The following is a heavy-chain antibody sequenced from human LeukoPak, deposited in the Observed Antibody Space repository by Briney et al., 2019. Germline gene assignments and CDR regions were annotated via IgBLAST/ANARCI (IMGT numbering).Heavy chain of an antibody. Sequence: GRSLRLSCAASGFIFSNYAMHWVRQAPGRGLERVALISYDGSNKYYADYVKGRFTISRDNSKTTLYMQLNSLRAEDTAVYYCVRGAHGRGFHNAFDIWGQGTMVTVSS. CDR1: GFIFSNYA. V-gene: IGHV3-30*04. J-gene: IGHJ3*02. CDR3: VRGAHGRGFHNAFDI. D-gene: IGHD2-15*01. CDR2: ISYDGSNK.